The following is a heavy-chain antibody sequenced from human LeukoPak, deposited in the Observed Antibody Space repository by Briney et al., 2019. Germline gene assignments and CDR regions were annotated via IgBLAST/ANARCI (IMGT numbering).Heavy chain of an antibody. V-gene: IGHV4-61*08. D-gene: IGHD2-8*01. CDR2: IYYSGST. CDR3: AREGPMVPFDY. Sequence: PSQTLSLTCAVSGGSISSGGYAWSWIRQPPGKGLEWIGYIYYSGSTNYNPSLKSRVTISVDTSKNQFSLKLSSVTAADTAVYYCAREGPMVPFDYWGQGTLVTVSS. CDR1: GGSISSGGYA. J-gene: IGHJ4*02.